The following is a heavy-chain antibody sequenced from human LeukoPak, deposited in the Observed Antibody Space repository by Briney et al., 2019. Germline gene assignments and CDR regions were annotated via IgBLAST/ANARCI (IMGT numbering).Heavy chain of an antibody. CDR3: ARVLNYYDSSGYYFSY. V-gene: IGHV3-30-3*01. J-gene: IGHJ4*02. D-gene: IGHD3-22*01. CDR1: GFTFSYYT. Sequence: GGCLRPSCAASGFTFSYYTMHWDRQAPGKGLEWVAVISYDGSNKYYADSVKGRFTISRDNSKNTLYLQMNSLRAEDTAVYYCARVLNYYDSSGYYFSYWGQGPGHPVSS. CDR2: ISYDGSNK.